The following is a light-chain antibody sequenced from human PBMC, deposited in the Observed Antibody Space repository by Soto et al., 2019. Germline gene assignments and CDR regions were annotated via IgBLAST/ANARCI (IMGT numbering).Light chain of an antibody. CDR1: SSNIGSNT. CDR2: SNN. CDR3: MIWHNNAWV. V-gene: IGLV1-44*01. Sequence: QPVLTQPPSASGTPGQRVTISCSGSSSNIGSNTVNWYQQLPGTAPKLLIYSNNQRPSGVPDRFSGSKSGTSASLAISGLQSEDEADYYCMIWHNNAWVFGGGTQLTVL. J-gene: IGLJ3*02.